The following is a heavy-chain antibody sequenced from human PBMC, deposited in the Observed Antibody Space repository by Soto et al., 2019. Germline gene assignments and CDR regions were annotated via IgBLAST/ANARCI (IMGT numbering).Heavy chain of an antibody. Sequence: QLQLQESGPGLVKPSETLSLTCTVSGGSISSSSYYWVWIRQPPGKGLEWIGSIYYSGSTNYNPSLKSRVPITVDTSEYQFSFNLTSVTAADAALYYCSRHQAGRFDYWVQGTLITVSS. V-gene: IGHV4-39*01. J-gene: IGHJ4*02. CDR1: GGSISSSSYY. CDR2: IYYSGST. CDR3: SRHQAGRFDY. D-gene: IGHD6-13*01.